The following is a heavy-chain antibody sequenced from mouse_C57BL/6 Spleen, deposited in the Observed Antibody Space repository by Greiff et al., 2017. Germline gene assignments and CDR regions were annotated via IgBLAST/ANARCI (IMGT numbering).Heavy chain of an antibody. Sequence: QVQLQQPGAELVKPGASVKMSCKASGYTFTSYWITWVKQRPGQGLEWIGDIYPGSGSTNYNEKFKSKATLTVDTSSSTAYMQLSSLTSEDSAVYYCARGDTTVVDYYAMDYWGQGTSVTVSS. CDR2: IYPGSGST. J-gene: IGHJ4*01. CDR1: GYTFTSYW. V-gene: IGHV1-55*01. D-gene: IGHD1-1*01. CDR3: ARGDTTVVDYYAMDY.